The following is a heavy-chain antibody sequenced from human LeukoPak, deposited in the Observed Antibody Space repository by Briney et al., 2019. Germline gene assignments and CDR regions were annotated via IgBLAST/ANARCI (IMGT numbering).Heavy chain of an antibody. V-gene: IGHV1-69*05. CDR2: IIPIFGTA. CDR3: ARVRGSGSYRYNWFDP. CDR1: GGTFSSYA. J-gene: IGHJ5*02. D-gene: IGHD3-10*01. Sequence: SVKVSCKASGGTFSSYAISWVRQAPGQGLEWMGGIIPIFGTANYAQEFQGRVTITTDESTSTAYMELSSLRSEDTAVYYCARVRGSGSYRYNWFDPWGQGTLVTVSS.